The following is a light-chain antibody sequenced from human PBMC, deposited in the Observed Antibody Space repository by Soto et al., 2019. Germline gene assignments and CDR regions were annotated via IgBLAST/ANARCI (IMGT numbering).Light chain of an antibody. CDR3: QHYGTSPFT. Sequence: ELVLTQSPGTLSLSPGERATLSCRASQSIASSYLAWYQQRPGQAPRLLVSGTSTRATGIPDRFGGSGSGTDFSLTISRLEPEDVAVYYCQHYGTSPFTFGPRTKVHIK. V-gene: IGKV3-20*01. J-gene: IGKJ3*01. CDR1: QSIASSY. CDR2: GTS.